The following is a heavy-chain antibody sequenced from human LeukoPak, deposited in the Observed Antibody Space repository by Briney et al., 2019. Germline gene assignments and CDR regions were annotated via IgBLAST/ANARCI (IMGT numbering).Heavy chain of an antibody. J-gene: IGHJ4*02. D-gene: IGHD5-24*01. V-gene: IGHV3-23*01. CDR3: AKGGDGYNGRYYFDY. CDR1: GFTFSSYA. Sequence: GGSLRLSCAASGFTFSSYAMSWVRQAPGKGLEWVSAISGSGGSTYYADSVKGRFTISRDNSKYTLYLQMNSLRAEDTAVYYCAKGGDGYNGRYYFDYWGQGTLVTVSS. CDR2: ISGSGGST.